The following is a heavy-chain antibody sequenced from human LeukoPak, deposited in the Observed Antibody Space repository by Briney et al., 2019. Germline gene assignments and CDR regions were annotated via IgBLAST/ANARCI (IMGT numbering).Heavy chain of an antibody. D-gene: IGHD3-10*01. J-gene: IGHJ3*01. CDR1: GFTVSSSH. CDR3: AREGSGRTAYNDGLDV. CDR2: IRSGGST. Sequence: PGGSLRLSCAASGFTVSSSHMTWVRQAPGKGLEWVSVIRSGGSTVYADSVKGRFTISRDNSKNTLYLQLNSLRAEDTAVYYCAREGSGRTAYNDGLDVWGQGTMVTVSS. V-gene: IGHV3-53*01.